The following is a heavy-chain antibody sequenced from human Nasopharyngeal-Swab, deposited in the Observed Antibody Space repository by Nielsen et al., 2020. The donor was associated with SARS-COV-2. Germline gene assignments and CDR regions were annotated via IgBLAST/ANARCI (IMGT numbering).Heavy chain of an antibody. CDR2: ISGTGSST. CDR1: GFTVSTNY. Sequence: GESLKISCEASGFTVSTNYMNWVRQAPGKGLEWVSSISGTGSSTYYADSVRGRFTISRDNSKNTLSLQMNSLRAEDTALYYCTTDFYFDYWGQGTLVTVSS. CDR3: TTDFYFDY. V-gene: IGHV3-23*01. J-gene: IGHJ4*02.